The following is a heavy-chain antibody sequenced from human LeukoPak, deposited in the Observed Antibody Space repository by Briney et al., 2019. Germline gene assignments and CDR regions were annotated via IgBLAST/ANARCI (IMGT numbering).Heavy chain of an antibody. Sequence: ASVKVSCKTSGYSFTAFYIHWVRQAPGQGLEWMGWIHPRRGDTNYAQKFQGRVTMTRDTSISTAYLDLSSLRSDDTAVYYCAREVAVAGTSFGGELDYWGQGTLVTVSS. CDR2: IHPRRGDT. V-gene: IGHV1-2*02. CDR1: GYSFTAFY. J-gene: IGHJ4*02. D-gene: IGHD6-19*01. CDR3: AREVAVAGTSFGGELDY.